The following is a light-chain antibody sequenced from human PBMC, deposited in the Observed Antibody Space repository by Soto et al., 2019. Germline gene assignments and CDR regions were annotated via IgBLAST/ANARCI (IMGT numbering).Light chain of an antibody. V-gene: IGKV3-20*01. CDR2: GAS. CDR1: QSVSSTY. J-gene: IGKJ4*01. CDR3: QHYGSSLT. Sequence: VLTQSPGTLSLSPGESATLSCRASQSVSSTYLAWYQQKPGQAPRLLIYGASTRATGIQDRFSGSGSGTEFTLTISRLEPEDFAVYYCQHYGSSLTXGGGTKGDIK.